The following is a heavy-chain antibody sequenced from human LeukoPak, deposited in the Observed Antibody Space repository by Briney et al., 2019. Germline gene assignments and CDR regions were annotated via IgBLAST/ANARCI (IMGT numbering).Heavy chain of an antibody. J-gene: IGHJ6*03. CDR1: GFDVSRNY. D-gene: IGHD3-22*01. V-gene: IGHV3-53*01. CDR2: IYSGGNT. Sequence: GGSLRLTCAASGFDVSRNYMNWVRQAPGKGLEWVSAIYSGGNTYYADSVKGRFTISRDNSKNTLYLQMNSLRAEDTAVYSCARGGQWLSNCHYYYMDVWGKGTTVTVSS. CDR3: ARGGQWLSNCHYYYMDV.